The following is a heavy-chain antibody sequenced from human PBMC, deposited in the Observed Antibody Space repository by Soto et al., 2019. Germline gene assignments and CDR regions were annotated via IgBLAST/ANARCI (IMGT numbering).Heavy chain of an antibody. D-gene: IGHD3-3*01. CDR3: ARGRWALYDFWSGYYPPFGYYYYGMDV. V-gene: IGHV1-8*01. Sequence: PRASVKVSCKASGYTFTSYDINWVRQATGQGLEWMGWMNPNSGNTGYAQKFQGRVTMTRNTSISTAYMELSSLRSEDTAVYYCARGRWALYDFWSGYYPPFGYYYYGMDVWGQGTTVTVSS. J-gene: IGHJ6*02. CDR1: GYTFTSYD. CDR2: MNPNSGNT.